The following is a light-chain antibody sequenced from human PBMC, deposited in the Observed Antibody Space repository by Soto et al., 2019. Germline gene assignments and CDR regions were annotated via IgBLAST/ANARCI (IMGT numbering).Light chain of an antibody. V-gene: IGLV2-14*01. CDR1: SSDVGSYNY. J-gene: IGLJ1*01. CDR2: EVR. Sequence: QSALTQTASVSGSPGQSITISCTGTSSDVGSYNYVAWYQQFPGKTPKLMIYEVRNRPSGVSSRFSGSKSGNTAPLTISGLQAEDEADYYCISYTGSDTSYVFGTGTKLTVL. CDR3: ISYTGSDTSYV.